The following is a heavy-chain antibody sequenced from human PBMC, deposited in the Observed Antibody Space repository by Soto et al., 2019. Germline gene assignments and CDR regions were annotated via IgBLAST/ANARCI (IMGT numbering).Heavy chain of an antibody. Sequence: ASVKVSCKASGYTFTSYGISWVRQAPGQGLEWMGWISAYNGNTNYAQKLQGRVTMTTDTSTSTAYMELRSLRSDDTAVYYCAKGAVRGEGEVVLDIWGQGTMVPVSS. CDR1: GYTFTSYG. CDR2: ISAYNGNT. J-gene: IGHJ3*02. CDR3: AKGAVRGEGEVVLDI. D-gene: IGHD3-10*01. V-gene: IGHV1-18*01.